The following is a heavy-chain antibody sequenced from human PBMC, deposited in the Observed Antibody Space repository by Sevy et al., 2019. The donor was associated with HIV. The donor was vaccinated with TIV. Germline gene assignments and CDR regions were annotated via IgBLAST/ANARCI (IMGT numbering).Heavy chain of an antibody. CDR3: AKDVPDQSWYDDFWSGSPCFDY. V-gene: IGHV3-23*01. D-gene: IGHD3-3*01. CDR2: MSSRGGST. Sequence: GGSLRLSCAASGFSFGTHVMSWVRQAPGKGLEWVSGMSSRGGSTGYADSVKGRFTISRDNSKNTLFLQMNALRADDTAVYYCAKDVPDQSWYDDFWSGSPCFDYWGRGILVTVSS. J-gene: IGHJ4*02. CDR1: GFSFGTHV.